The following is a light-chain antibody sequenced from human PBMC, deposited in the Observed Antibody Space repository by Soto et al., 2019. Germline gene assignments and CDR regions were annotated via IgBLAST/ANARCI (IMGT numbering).Light chain of an antibody. Sequence: DIQMTQSPSSLSASVGDRVTITCRASQSIDNYLNWYQQKSGKAPQLLIYSASHLQSGVPSRFSGGGYGTDFILTISSLQPEDSAIYFCQQSITAPITFGGGTKVDI. CDR2: SAS. V-gene: IGKV1-39*01. CDR1: QSIDNY. J-gene: IGKJ4*01. CDR3: QQSITAPIT.